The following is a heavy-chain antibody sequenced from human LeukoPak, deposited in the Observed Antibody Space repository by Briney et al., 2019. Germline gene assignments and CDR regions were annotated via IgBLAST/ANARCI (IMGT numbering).Heavy chain of an antibody. Sequence: PGGSLRLSCAASGFTFSSYGMHWVRQAPGKGLEWVAFIRYDGSNKYYADSVKGRFTISRDNSKNTLYLQMNSLRAEDTAMYYCARGVPTMILVGDYWGQGILVTVSS. J-gene: IGHJ4*02. D-gene: IGHD3-22*01. CDR3: ARGVPTMILVGDY. V-gene: IGHV3-30*02. CDR2: IRYDGSNK. CDR1: GFTFSSYG.